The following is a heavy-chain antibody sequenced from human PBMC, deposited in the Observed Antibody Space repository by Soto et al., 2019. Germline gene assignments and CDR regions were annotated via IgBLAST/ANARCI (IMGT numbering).Heavy chain of an antibody. J-gene: IGHJ4*02. CDR1: GYTFTTYG. CDR2: ISPYNGDT. Sequence: QVQLVQSGAEVKRPGASLKVSCKASGYTFTTYGFNWVRQAPGQGLESMGWISPYNGDTNYAQNFQGRVTLTTDTSTSTAYMELRSLTSDDTAVYYCARTPRAQMIVLEAATRFDYWGQGTLVTVSS. CDR3: ARTPRAQMIVLEAATRFDY. V-gene: IGHV1-18*04. D-gene: IGHD2-15*01.